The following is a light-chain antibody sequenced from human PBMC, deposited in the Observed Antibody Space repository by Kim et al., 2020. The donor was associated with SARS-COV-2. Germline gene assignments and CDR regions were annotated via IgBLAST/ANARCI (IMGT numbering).Light chain of an antibody. J-gene: IGKJ1*01. CDR3: QQYNNWPLT. CDR1: QSVNSN. CDR2: DAS. V-gene: IGKV3-15*01. Sequence: VSPGERATLSCRASQSVNSNLAWYQQKPGQAPRLLIYDASTRATGISARFSGSGSGTEFTLTISSLQSEDFAVYYCQQYNNWPLTFGQGTKVDIK.